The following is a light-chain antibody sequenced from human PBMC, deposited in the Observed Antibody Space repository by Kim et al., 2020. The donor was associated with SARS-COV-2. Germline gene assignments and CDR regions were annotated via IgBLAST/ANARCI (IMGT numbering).Light chain of an antibody. CDR2: GAS. CDR3: QQYRNGWT. V-gene: IGKV1-5*03. Sequence: DIQMTQSPSTLSASVGDRVTITCRASQSLSSYLAWYQQKAGEAPKLLIYGASGLETGVPSRFSGSGSGTEFTLTISSLQPDDFATYYCQQYRNGWTFGQGTKVDIK. J-gene: IGKJ1*01. CDR1: QSLSSY.